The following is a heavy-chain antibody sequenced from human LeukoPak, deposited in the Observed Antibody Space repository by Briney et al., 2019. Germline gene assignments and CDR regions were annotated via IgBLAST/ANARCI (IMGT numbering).Heavy chain of an antibody. CDR3: AKDWRTVAGRLDY. CDR2: ISYDGSNK. CDR1: GFTFSSYG. J-gene: IGHJ4*02. Sequence: PGRSLRLSCAASGFTFSSYGMHWVRQAPGKGLEWVAVISYDGSNKYYADSVKGRFTISRDNSKNTLYLQMNSLRAEDTAVYYCAKDWRTVAGRLDYWGQGTLVTVSS. D-gene: IGHD6-19*01. V-gene: IGHV3-30*18.